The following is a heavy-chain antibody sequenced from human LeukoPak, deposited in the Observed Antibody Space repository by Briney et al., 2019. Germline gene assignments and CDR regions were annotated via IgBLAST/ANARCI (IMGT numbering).Heavy chain of an antibody. D-gene: IGHD3-9*01. CDR1: GFTSSNYW. CDR3: ARDRYDILTGYNPLGAFDL. V-gene: IGHV3-74*01. J-gene: IGHJ3*01. CDR2: INIDGSSI. Sequence: GGSLRLSCAASGFTSSNYWMHWVRQAPGKGLVWVSRINIDGSSISYVDSVKGRFTISRDKAKNTLYLQMNSLRAEDTAVYYCARDRYDILTGYNPLGAFDLWGQGTMVTVSS.